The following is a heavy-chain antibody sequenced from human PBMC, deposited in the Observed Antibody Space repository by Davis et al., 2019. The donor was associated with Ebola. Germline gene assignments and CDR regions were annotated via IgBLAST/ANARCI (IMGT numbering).Heavy chain of an antibody. D-gene: IGHD3-22*01. CDR1: GGSFSGYY. Sequence: SETLSLTCAVYGGSFSGYYWSWIRQPPGKGLEWIGEINHSGSTNYNPSLKSRVTISVDTSKNQFSLKLSSVTAADTAVYYCAGGLHYYDSSGYWVYWGQGTLVTVSS. CDR3: AGGLHYYDSSGYWVY. CDR2: INHSGST. V-gene: IGHV4-34*01. J-gene: IGHJ4*02.